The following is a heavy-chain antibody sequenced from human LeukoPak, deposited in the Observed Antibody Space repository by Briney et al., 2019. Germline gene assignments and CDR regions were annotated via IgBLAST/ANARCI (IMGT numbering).Heavy chain of an antibody. CDR2: IIPILGIA. CDR1: GGTFSSYT. D-gene: IGHD3-22*01. V-gene: IGHV1-69*04. CDR3: ARDPLNPSSGYPY. Sequence: ASVKVSCKASGGTFSSYTISWVRQAPGQGLEWMGRIIPILGIANYAQKFQGRVTITADKSTSTAYMELSSLRSEDTAVYYCARDPLNPSSGYPYWGQGTLVTVSS. J-gene: IGHJ4*02.